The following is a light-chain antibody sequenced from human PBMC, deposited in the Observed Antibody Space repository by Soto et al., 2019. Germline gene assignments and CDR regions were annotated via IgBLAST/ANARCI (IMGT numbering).Light chain of an antibody. Sequence: ELVLTQSPGTLSLSPGERATLSCRASRTVSSSYLAWYQQKRGQAPRLLIYGTSRRATGIPDRFSGSGSATDFTLTISRLEPEDFAVYYCQQYGSSPTFGGGTKVDIK. V-gene: IGKV3-20*01. CDR1: RTVSSSY. J-gene: IGKJ4*01. CDR3: QQYGSSPT. CDR2: GTS.